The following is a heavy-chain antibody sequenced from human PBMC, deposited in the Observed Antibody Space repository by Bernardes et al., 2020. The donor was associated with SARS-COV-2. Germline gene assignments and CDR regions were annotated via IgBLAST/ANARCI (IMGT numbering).Heavy chain of an antibody. CDR1: GFAFSDYG. J-gene: IGHJ4*02. CDR3: ANDAGVDVFFDY. Sequence: GGSLRLSCVASGFAFSDYGMAWVRQAPGPGLEWVSTLNTDGENPHYADSVKGRFTISRDNSKNMLYLQMNSLRAEDTAVYYCANDAGVDVFFDYWGQGTLVTVSS. D-gene: IGHD7-27*01. V-gene: IGHV3-23*01. CDR2: LNTDGENP.